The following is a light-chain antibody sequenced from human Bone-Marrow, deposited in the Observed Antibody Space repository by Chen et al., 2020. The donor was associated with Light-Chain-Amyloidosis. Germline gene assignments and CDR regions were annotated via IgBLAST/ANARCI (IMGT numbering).Light chain of an antibody. V-gene: IGLV6-57*03. J-gene: IGLJ3*02. CDR3: QSYATNTWI. Sequence: NFILTQDHSVSESPGKTVTISCTRSSGDIATNYVQWYQQRPGSAPTTVIYENDLRPSGVPDRFSGSIDTSSNSASLPISGLETDDEADYYCQSYATNTWIFGGGTHLTVL. CDR1: SGDIATNY. CDR2: END.